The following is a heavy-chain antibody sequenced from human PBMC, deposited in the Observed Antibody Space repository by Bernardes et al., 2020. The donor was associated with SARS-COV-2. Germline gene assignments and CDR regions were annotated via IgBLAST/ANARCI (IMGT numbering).Heavy chain of an antibody. CDR3: ARDTNPNGDYEG. D-gene: IGHD4-17*01. CDR2: INQDGSEQ. CDR1: GFTFSNNW. V-gene: IGHV3-7*04. J-gene: IGHJ4*02. Sequence: GGSLRLFCAGSGFTFSNNWMTWVRQAPGKGLEWVANINQDGSEQHYVDSVKGRFTISRDNAKNSMYLQMNSLRAEDTAVYYCARDTNPNGDYEGWGQGTLVTVSS.